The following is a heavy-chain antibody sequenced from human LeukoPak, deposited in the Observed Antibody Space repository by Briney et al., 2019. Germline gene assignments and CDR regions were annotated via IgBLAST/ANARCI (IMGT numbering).Heavy chain of an antibody. J-gene: IGHJ4*02. D-gene: IGHD2-15*01. CDR3: AKAFVYCGGGSCYDPIDY. Sequence: PGGSLRLSCAASGFTFSSYGMHWVRQAPGKGLEWVAFIRYDGSNKYYADSVKGRFTISRDNSKNTLYLQMNSLRAEDTAVYYCAKAFVYCGGGSCYDPIDYWGQGTLVTVSS. CDR1: GFTFSSYG. CDR2: IRYDGSNK. V-gene: IGHV3-30*02.